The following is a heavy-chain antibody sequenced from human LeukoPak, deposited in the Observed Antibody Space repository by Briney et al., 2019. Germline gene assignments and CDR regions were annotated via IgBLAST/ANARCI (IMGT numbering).Heavy chain of an antibody. Sequence: ASLKVSCMASRYTFTDYYMHWVRQAPGQGLEWMGWINPKSGETRCEQNVQGRVTMTRDTSITTAYMELSRLRSDDTAVYYCAREAGDHTYNVWGQGTMVTVSS. D-gene: IGHD7-27*01. V-gene: IGHV1-2*02. CDR3: AREAGDHTYNV. CDR2: INPKSGET. CDR1: RYTFTDYY. J-gene: IGHJ3*01.